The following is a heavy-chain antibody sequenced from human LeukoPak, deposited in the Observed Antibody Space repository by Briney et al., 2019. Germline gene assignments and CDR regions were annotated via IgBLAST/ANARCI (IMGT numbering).Heavy chain of an antibody. CDR1: GFTFSSYW. CDR2: INSDGSST. V-gene: IGHV3-74*01. Sequence: PGGSLRLSCAASGFTFSSYWMHWVRQAPGKGLVWVSRINSDGSSTSYADSVKGRFTISRDNAKNTLYLQMNSLRAEDTAVYYCARVSGPGGSGSLTVYYYYYGMDVWGQGTTVTVSS. CDR3: ARVSGPGGSGSLTVYYYYYGMDV. D-gene: IGHD3-10*01. J-gene: IGHJ6*02.